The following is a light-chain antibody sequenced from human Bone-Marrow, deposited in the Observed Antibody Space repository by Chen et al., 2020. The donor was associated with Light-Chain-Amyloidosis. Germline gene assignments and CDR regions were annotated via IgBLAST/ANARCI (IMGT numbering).Light chain of an antibody. CDR3: QSADSSGTYEVI. J-gene: IGLJ2*01. Sequence: SYELTQPPSVSVSPGQTARITCSGDDLPTKYAYWYQQKPGQAPVLVIHRDTERPSGISERFSGPSSGTTATLTYSGVQAEDEADYHCQSADSSGTYEVIFGGGTKLTVL. CDR1: DLPTKY. CDR2: RDT. V-gene: IGLV3-25*03.